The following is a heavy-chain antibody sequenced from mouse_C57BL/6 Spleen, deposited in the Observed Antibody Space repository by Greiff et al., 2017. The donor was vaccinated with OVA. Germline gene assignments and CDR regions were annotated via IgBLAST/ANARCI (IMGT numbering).Heavy chain of an antibody. J-gene: IGHJ4*01. CDR2: IRNKANGYTT. V-gene: IGHV7-3*01. CDR3: ARYDPTGGDAMDY. D-gene: IGHD4-1*02. CDR1: GFTFTDYY. Sequence: EVKLVESGGGLVQPGGSLSLSCAASGFTFTDYYMSWVRQPPGKALEWLGFIRNKANGYTTEYSASVKGRFTISRDNSQSILYLQMNALRAEDSATYDCARYDPTGGDAMDYWGQGTSVTVSS.